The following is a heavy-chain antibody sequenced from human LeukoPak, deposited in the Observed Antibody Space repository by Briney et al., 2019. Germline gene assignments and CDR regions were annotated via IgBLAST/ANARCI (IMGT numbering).Heavy chain of an antibody. Sequence: SETLSLTCTVSGGSISSYYWSWIRQPAGKGLEWIGRIYTSGSTNYNPSLKSRVTMSVDTSKNQFPLKLNSVTPADTAVYYCARRISMMTPFDYWGQGTLVTVSS. J-gene: IGHJ4*02. V-gene: IGHV4-4*07. CDR2: IYTSGST. CDR1: GGSISSYY. D-gene: IGHD3-22*01. CDR3: ARRISMMTPFDY.